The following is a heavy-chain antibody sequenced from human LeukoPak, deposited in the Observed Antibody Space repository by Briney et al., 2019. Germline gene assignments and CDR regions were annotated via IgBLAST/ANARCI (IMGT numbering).Heavy chain of an antibody. Sequence: SETLSLTCTVSGGSISSYYWSWIRQPPGKGLEWIGYIYTSGSTNYNPSLKSRVTISVDTSKNQFSLKLSSVTAADTAVYYCARHPPTMALLDYYYYMDVWGKGTTVTVSS. CDR2: IYTSGST. D-gene: IGHD3-10*01. CDR3: ARHPPTMALLDYYYYMDV. J-gene: IGHJ6*03. V-gene: IGHV4-4*09. CDR1: GGSISSYY.